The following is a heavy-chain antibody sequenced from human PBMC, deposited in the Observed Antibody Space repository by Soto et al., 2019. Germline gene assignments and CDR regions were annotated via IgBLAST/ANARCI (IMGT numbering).Heavy chain of an antibody. V-gene: IGHV1-69*13. Sequence: ASVKVSCKASGGTFSSYAISWVRQAPGQGLEWMGGIIPIFGTANYAQKFQGRVTITADESTSTAYMELSSLRSEDTAVYYCARVVGYYDILTRPKMPPPPYYYYYGMDVWGQGTTVTVSS. CDR3: ARVVGYYDILTRPKMPPPPYYYYYGMDV. J-gene: IGHJ6*02. CDR2: IIPIFGTA. D-gene: IGHD3-9*01. CDR1: GGTFSSYA.